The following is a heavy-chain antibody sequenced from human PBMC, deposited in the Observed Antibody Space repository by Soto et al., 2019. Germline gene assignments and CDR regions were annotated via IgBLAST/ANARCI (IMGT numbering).Heavy chain of an antibody. CDR1: GFTFSSYA. CDR3: ARDQGDGYDFWSGYYYYYGMDV. V-gene: IGHV3-30-3*01. J-gene: IGHJ6*02. D-gene: IGHD3-3*01. Sequence: GGSLRLSCAASGFTFSSYAMHWVRQAPGKGLEWVAVISYDGSNKYYADSVKGRFTISRDNSKNTLYLQMNSLRAEDTAVYYCARDQGDGYDFWSGYYYYYGMDVWGQGTTVTVSS. CDR2: ISYDGSNK.